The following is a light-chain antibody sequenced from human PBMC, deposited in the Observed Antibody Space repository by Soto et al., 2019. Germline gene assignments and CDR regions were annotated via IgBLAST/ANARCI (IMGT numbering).Light chain of an antibody. CDR1: QSVGTY. Sequence: IVLTQSPATLSLSPGESAILSCRASQSVGTYLAWYQQKPGQAPRLLIYGASTRATGIPDRFSGSGSGTDFTLTISSLEPEDFAVYYCQQYGSSTWTFGQGTKVDI. J-gene: IGKJ1*01. CDR2: GAS. CDR3: QQYGSSTWT. V-gene: IGKV3-20*01.